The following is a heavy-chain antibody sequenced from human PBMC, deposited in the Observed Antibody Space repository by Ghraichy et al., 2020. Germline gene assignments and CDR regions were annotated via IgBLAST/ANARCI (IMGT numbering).Heavy chain of an antibody. CDR1: GGSISSYY. CDR2: IYYSGST. CDR3: ARSGLGGSYFGDH. V-gene: IGHV4-59*01. Sequence: SETLSLTCTVSGGSISSYYWSWIRQPPGKGLEWIGYIYYSGSTNYNPSLKSRVTISVDTSKNQFSLKLSSVTAADTAVYYCARSGLGGSYFGDHWGQGTLVTVSS. J-gene: IGHJ4*02. D-gene: IGHD1-26*01.